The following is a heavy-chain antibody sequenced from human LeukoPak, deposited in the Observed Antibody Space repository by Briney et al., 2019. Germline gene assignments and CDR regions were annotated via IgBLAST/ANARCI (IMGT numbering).Heavy chain of an antibody. CDR1: GFTFSSYA. Sequence: GGSLRLSCAASGFTFSSYAMSWVRRAQGKGLEWVSSISSSSSYIYYADSVKGRFTISRDNAKNSLYLQMNSLRAEDTAVYYCASVRVGATYDAFDIWGQGTMVTVSS. D-gene: IGHD1-26*01. CDR2: ISSSSSYI. V-gene: IGHV3-21*01. J-gene: IGHJ3*02. CDR3: ASVRVGATYDAFDI.